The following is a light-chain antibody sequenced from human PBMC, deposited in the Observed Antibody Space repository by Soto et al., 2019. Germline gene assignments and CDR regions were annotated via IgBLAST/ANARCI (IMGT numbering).Light chain of an antibody. V-gene: IGKV1-6*01. Sequence: AIQMTQSPSSLSASVGDRVTITCRASQGIRSDLAWYQKKSGKAPKLLIYAASSLQRGVPSRFSGSGFGSDFTLTISSLQPEDFATYYCLQYYGYPRTFGQGTSVEI. CDR3: LQYYGYPRT. CDR2: AAS. J-gene: IGKJ1*01. CDR1: QGIRSD.